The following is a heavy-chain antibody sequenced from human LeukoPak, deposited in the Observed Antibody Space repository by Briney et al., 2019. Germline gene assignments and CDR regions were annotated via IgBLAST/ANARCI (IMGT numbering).Heavy chain of an antibody. J-gene: IGHJ4*02. D-gene: IGHD3-22*01. CDR3: ASGGHYYDSSGSYLFDY. V-gene: IGHV3-30-3*01. CDR1: GFTFSSYA. Sequence: GGSLRRSCAASGFTFSSYAMHWVRQAPGKGLEWVAVISYDGSNKYYADSVKGRFTVSRDNSKNTLYLQMNSLRAEDTAVYYCASGGHYYDSSGSYLFDYWGQGTLVTVSS. CDR2: ISYDGSNK.